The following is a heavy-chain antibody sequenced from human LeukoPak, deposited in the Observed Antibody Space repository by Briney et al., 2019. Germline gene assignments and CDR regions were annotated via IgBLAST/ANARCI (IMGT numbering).Heavy chain of an antibody. Sequence: ASVKVSCKASGYTFTGYYMHWVRQAPGQGLEWMGWISAYNGNTKYAQKLQGRVTMTTDTSTSTAYMELRSLRSEDTAVYYCARDPVSSSWYSYYYYGMDVWGQGTTVTVSS. CDR2: ISAYNGNT. J-gene: IGHJ6*02. V-gene: IGHV1-18*04. CDR3: ARDPVSSSWYSYYYYGMDV. CDR1: GYTFTGYY. D-gene: IGHD6-13*01.